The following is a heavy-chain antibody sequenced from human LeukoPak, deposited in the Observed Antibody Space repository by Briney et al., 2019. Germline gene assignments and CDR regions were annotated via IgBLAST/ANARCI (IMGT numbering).Heavy chain of an antibody. D-gene: IGHD6-13*01. J-gene: IGHJ3*02. Sequence: SQTLSLTCTVSGGSISSGGYYWSWIRQPPGKGLEWIGYIYHSGSTYYNPSLKSRVTISVDRSKNQFSLKLSSVTAADTAVYYCARGFGYSSSWRTNDAFDIWGQGTMVTVSS. V-gene: IGHV4-30-2*01. CDR1: GGSISSGGYY. CDR3: ARGFGYSSSWRTNDAFDI. CDR2: IYHSGST.